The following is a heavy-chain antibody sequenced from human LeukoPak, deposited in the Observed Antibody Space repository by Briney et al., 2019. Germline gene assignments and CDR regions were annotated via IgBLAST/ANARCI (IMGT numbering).Heavy chain of an antibody. J-gene: IGHJ4*02. CDR2: ISTSSSYI. Sequence: GGSLRLSCEASGFTFSGFGMNWVRQAPGRDLEWVSSISTSSSYIYYADAVKGRFTISRVNAKNSLYLQMNSLRAEDTAVYYCARDMQGYCSGGSCTAFDSWGPGTLVTVSS. V-gene: IGHV3-21*01. CDR1: GFTFSGFG. D-gene: IGHD2-15*01. CDR3: ARDMQGYCSGGSCTAFDS.